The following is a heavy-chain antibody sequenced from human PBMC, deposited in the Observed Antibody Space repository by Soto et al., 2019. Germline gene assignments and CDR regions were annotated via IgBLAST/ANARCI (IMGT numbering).Heavy chain of an antibody. J-gene: IGHJ3*02. CDR2: IIPIFGTA. CDR3: ARDAGQRAYYYDSSGYYKDDAFDI. CDR1: GGTFSSYA. D-gene: IGHD3-22*01. Sequence: ASVKVSCKASGGTFSSYAISWVRQAPGQGLKWIGGIIPIFGTANYAQKLQGRVTITADESTSTAYMELSSLRSEDTAVYYCARDAGQRAYYYDSSGYYKDDAFDIWGQGTMVTVSS. V-gene: IGHV1-69*13.